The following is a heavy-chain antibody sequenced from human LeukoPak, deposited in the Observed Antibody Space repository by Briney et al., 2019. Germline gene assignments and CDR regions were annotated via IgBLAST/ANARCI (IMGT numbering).Heavy chain of an antibody. J-gene: IGHJ4*02. CDR2: ISSSSSDI. Sequence: GRSLRLSCAASGFTFSDYNMNWVRQAPGKGLEWVSYISSSSSDIYYADSVKGRFTISRDNAKNSLYLQMNSLRAEDTAVYYCARVPYDSSGYYLGFDYWGQETLVTVSS. CDR3: ARVPYDSSGYYLGFDY. D-gene: IGHD3-22*01. V-gene: IGHV3-21*01. CDR1: GFTFSDYN.